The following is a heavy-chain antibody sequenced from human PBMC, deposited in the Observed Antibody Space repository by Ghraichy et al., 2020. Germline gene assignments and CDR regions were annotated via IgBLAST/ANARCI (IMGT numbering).Heavy chain of an antibody. CDR3: ASVGGIRPVHTSETFDI. D-gene: IGHD3-3*02. Sequence: ASVKVSCKASGYTFTGYYMFWVRQAPGQGLEWMGWINPNSGGTNYAQKFQGRVTMTRDTSISTAYMELSRLRSDDTAVYFCASVGGIRPVHTSETFDIWGQGTMVTVSS. CDR1: GYTFTGYY. CDR2: INPNSGGT. J-gene: IGHJ3*02. V-gene: IGHV1-2*02.